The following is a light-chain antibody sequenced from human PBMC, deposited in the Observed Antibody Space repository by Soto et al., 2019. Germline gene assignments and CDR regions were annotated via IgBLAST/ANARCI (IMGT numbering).Light chain of an antibody. V-gene: IGLV1-40*01. CDR2: GNS. J-gene: IGLJ3*02. CDR1: SSNIGAGYD. Sequence: QSVLTQPPSVSGAPGQRVTISCTGSSSNIGAGYDVHWYKQLPGTAPKLLIYGNSNRPSGVPDRFSGSNSGSSASLAISGLRSEDEADYFCAAWDDSLSAWVFGGGTKVTVL. CDR3: AAWDDSLSAWV.